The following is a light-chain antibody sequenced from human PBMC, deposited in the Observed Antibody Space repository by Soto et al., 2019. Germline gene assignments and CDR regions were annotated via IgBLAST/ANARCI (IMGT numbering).Light chain of an antibody. V-gene: IGKV1-39*01. CDR3: QQSYSSPPT. CDR1: QSISNN. Sequence: DIPLTQSPLSLSASVEEKVILTCLASQSISNNLNRYQQKPGKAPKLLIFAASSLQSGVPSRFSGSRSGPDFTLTISSLQPEDFATYYCQQSYSSPPTFGQGTKVDIK. CDR2: AAS. J-gene: IGKJ1*01.